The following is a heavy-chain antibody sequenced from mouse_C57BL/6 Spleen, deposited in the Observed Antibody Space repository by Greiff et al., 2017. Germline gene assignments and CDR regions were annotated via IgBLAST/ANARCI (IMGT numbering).Heavy chain of an antibody. CDR3: ASHYGSSSWFAY. V-gene: IGHV1-4*01. CDR1: GYTFTSYT. CDR2: INPSSGYT. D-gene: IGHD1-1*01. Sequence: QVQLQQSGAELARPGASVKMSCKASGYTFTSYTMHWVKQRPGQGLEWIGYINPSSGYTKYNQKFKDKATLTADKSSSTAYMQLSSLTSEDSAVYYCASHYGSSSWFAYWGQGTLVTVSA. J-gene: IGHJ3*01.